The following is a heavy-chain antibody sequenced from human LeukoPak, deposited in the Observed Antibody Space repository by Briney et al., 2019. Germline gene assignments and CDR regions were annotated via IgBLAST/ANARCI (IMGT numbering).Heavy chain of an antibody. Sequence: TGGSLRLSCAASGFTFSSYGMHWVRQAPGKGLEWVAVIWYDGSNKYYADSVKGRFAISGDNSKNTLYLQMNSLRAEDTAVYYCARETYSSGWYDYWGQGTLVTVSS. CDR2: IWYDGSNK. CDR3: ARETYSSGWYDY. V-gene: IGHV3-33*01. CDR1: GFTFSSYG. D-gene: IGHD6-19*01. J-gene: IGHJ4*02.